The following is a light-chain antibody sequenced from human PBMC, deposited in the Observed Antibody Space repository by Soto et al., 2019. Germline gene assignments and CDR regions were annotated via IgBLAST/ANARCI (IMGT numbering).Light chain of an antibody. CDR3: LNHNYYPRT. J-gene: IGKJ4*01. V-gene: IGKV1-17*01. CDR2: EAS. CDR1: QGINND. Sequence: DIQMTQSPSSLSASVGDRVTISCRASQGINNDLGWYQQKPGKAPKRLIYEASTLQSGVPSRFSGSGSVTSFSLTISSLQPEEFATDYCLNHNYYPRTFGGGT.